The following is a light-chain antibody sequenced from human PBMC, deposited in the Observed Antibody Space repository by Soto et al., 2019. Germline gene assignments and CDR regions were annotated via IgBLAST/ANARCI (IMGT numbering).Light chain of an antibody. CDR3: QQADSFPIN. V-gene: IGKV1D-12*01. Sequence: DIQMTQSPSSVSESVGDRVTITCRASQGISTWLAWYQQKPGKAPMFMIYAASSLQSGVSSRFSGSGSGTDFTLTICSLQPEDLATYYCQQADSFPINFGQGTRLEIK. J-gene: IGKJ5*01. CDR1: QGISTW. CDR2: AAS.